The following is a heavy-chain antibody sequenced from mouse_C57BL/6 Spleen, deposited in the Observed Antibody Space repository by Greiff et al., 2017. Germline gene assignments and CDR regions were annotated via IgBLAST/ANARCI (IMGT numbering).Heavy chain of an antibody. D-gene: IGHD2-14*01. J-gene: IGHJ4*01. V-gene: IGHV5-16*01. CDR2: INYDGSST. CDR3: ARGGRYFNAMDY. Sequence: EVKLMESEGGLVQPGSSMKLSCTASGFTFSDYYMAWVRQVPEKGLEWVANINYDGSSTYYLDFLKSRFIISRDNAKNILYLQMSSLKSEDTATYYCARGGRYFNAMDYWGQGTSVTVSS. CDR1: GFTFSDYY.